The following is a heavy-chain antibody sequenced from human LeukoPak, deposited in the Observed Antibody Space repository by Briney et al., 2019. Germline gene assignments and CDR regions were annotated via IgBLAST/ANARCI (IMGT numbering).Heavy chain of an antibody. CDR1: GVTFTNCG. D-gene: IGHD6-13*01. V-gene: IGHV3-23*01. CDR2: IGGSGVTT. Sequence: PGGSLRLSCAASGVTFTNCGMCCVLQAPGKGLEWVSSIGGSGVTTYYADSVKGWFTISRDNSKNTLSLQMNSLRGEDTALYYCAKLSSCVPYYRGQGTLVTVSS. CDR3: AKLSSCVPYY. J-gene: IGHJ4*02.